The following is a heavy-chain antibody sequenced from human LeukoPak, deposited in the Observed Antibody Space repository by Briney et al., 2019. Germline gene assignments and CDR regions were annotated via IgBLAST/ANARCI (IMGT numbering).Heavy chain of an antibody. Sequence: ASVKVSCKASGGTFSSYAISWVRQAPGQGLEWMGGIIPIFGTTNYAQKFQGRVTITTDESTSTAYMELSSLRSEDTAVYYCARRPRNSENYDGPSGLDYWGQGTLVTVSS. J-gene: IGHJ4*02. CDR1: GGTFSSYA. V-gene: IGHV1-69*05. CDR3: ARRPRNSENYDGPSGLDY. D-gene: IGHD1-26*01. CDR2: IIPIFGTT.